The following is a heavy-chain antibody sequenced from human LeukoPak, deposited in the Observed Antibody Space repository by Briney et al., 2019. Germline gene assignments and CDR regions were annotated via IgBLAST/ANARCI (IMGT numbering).Heavy chain of an antibody. J-gene: IGHJ5*02. Sequence: GGSLRLSCAASGFTLSDYLMNWVPQAPGKGLVWLSSLTTSSHYIYYAGAVRGRFTISRDNAKNSLYLQMNSLRGEDTAVYYCARSGGPGTYHQLRYNWFDPWGQGTLVTASS. D-gene: IGHD3-10*01. CDR1: GFTLSDYL. V-gene: IGHV3-21*01. CDR2: LTTSSHYI. CDR3: ARSGGPGTYHQLRYNWFDP.